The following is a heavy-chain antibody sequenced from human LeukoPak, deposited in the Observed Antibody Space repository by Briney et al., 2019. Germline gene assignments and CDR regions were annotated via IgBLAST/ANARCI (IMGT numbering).Heavy chain of an antibody. Sequence: GGSLRLSCAASGFTFSNYAMHWVRQAPGKGPEYVAAITNDGRSTYYADSVKGRFTISRDSSRNTLFLQMGSLRAEDMGVYYCARDRGPYCGGDCFNYYFDYWGQGTLVTVSS. CDR3: ARDRGPYCGGDCFNYYFDY. CDR1: GFTFSNYA. D-gene: IGHD2-21*02. V-gene: IGHV3-64*02. CDR2: ITNDGRST. J-gene: IGHJ4*02.